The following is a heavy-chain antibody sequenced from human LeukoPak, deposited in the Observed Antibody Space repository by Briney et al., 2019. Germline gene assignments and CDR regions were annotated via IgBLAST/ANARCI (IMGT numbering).Heavy chain of an antibody. Sequence: ASVKVSCKASGYTFTSYDINWVRQATGQGLEWMGWMNPNSGNTGYAQKLQGRVTMTTDTSTSTAYMELRSLRSDDTAVYYCARSSYYDFWSGYYSVWGKGTTVTVFS. CDR1: GYTFTSYD. D-gene: IGHD3-3*01. CDR2: MNPNSGNT. V-gene: IGHV1-8*02. CDR3: ARSSYYDFWSGYYSV. J-gene: IGHJ6*04.